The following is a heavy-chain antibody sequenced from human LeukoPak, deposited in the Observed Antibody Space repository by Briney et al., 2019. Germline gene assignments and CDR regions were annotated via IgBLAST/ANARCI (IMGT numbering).Heavy chain of an antibody. CDR3: AGLSGSYSA. J-gene: IGHJ5*02. Sequence: PSETLSLTCTVSVGSTSSSSYYSGWIRQPPGKGLEWIGSIYYSGSTYYNPSLKSRVTISVDTSKNQFSLKLSSVTAADTAVYYCAGLSGSYSAWSQGTLVTVSS. CDR2: IYYSGST. V-gene: IGHV4-39*01. CDR1: VGSTSSSSYY. D-gene: IGHD1-26*01.